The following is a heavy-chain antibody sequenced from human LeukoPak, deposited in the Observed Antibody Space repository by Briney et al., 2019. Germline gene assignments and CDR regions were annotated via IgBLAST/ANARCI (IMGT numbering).Heavy chain of an antibody. CDR1: GASISGHY. Sequence: SEILSLTCTVSGASISGHYWSWIRQPAGGALEWIGRVYDSGSAMYNPSLKSRVTISLDTSNNQFPLRLSSVTAADTAVYYCAGRVLKTYYIDSWGQGTLVSVSS. CDR3: AGRVLKTYYIDS. D-gene: IGHD2/OR15-2a*01. CDR2: VYDSGSA. J-gene: IGHJ4*02. V-gene: IGHV4-4*07.